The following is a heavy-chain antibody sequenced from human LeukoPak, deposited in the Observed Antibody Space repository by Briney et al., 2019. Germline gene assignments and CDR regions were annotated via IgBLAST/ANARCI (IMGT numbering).Heavy chain of an antibody. Sequence: PGGSLRLSCAASGFTFSDYYMSWIRQAPGKGLKWVSYISSSSSYTNYADSVKGRFTLSRDNAKNSLYLQMNSLRAEDTAVYYCARESRYCSGGRCYMSDYWGQGTLVTVSS. CDR2: ISSSSSYT. J-gene: IGHJ4*02. V-gene: IGHV3-11*05. CDR1: GFTFSDYY. D-gene: IGHD2-15*01. CDR3: ARESRYCSGGRCYMSDY.